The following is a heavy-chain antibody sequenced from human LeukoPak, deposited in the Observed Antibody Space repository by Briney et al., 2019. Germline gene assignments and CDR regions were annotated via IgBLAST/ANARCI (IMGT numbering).Heavy chain of an antibody. CDR1: GGSISSSNW. CDR3: TKSDGYGLIRI. V-gene: IGHV4-4*02. CDR2: IYHRGNT. J-gene: IGHJ3*02. Sequence: SGTLSLTCAVSGGSISSSNWWNWVRQTPGKGLEWIGEIYHRGNTHYNPSLKSRVTMSVDTSTNQFSLRVNSVTAADTAVYYCTKSDGYGLIRICGRGTMVTVSS. D-gene: IGHD3-10*01.